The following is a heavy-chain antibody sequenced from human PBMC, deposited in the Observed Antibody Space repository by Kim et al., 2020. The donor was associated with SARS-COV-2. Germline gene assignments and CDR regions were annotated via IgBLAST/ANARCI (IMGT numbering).Heavy chain of an antibody. CDR1: GFTFSSYA. D-gene: IGHD2-15*01. V-gene: IGHV3-23*01. CDR2: ISGNGGSK. Sequence: GGSLRLSCAASGFTFSSYAMNWVRQAPGKGLEWVSAISGNGGSKYYADSVKGRFTISRDNSKNTLYLQMNSLRAEDTAVYYCANIVVDAFDIWGQGTMVTVSS. J-gene: IGHJ3*02. CDR3: ANIVVDAFDI.